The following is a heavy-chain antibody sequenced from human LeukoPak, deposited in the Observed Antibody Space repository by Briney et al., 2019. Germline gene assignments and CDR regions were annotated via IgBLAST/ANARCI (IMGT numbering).Heavy chain of an antibody. J-gene: IGHJ4*02. D-gene: IGHD3-22*01. CDR1: GFTFSSYA. CDR3: AKDRYYYDSSGATDY. V-gene: IGHV3-30-3*01. Sequence: GGSLRLSCAASGFTFSSYAMHWVRQAPGKGLEWVAVMSYDGSNKFYADSVKGRFTISRDNSKNTLYLQMNSLRAEDTAVYYCAKDRYYYDSSGATDYWGQGTLVTVSS. CDR2: MSYDGSNK.